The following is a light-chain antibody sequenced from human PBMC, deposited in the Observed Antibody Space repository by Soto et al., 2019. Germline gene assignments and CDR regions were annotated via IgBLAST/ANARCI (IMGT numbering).Light chain of an antibody. J-gene: IGKJ1*01. V-gene: IGKV3-20*01. Sequence: EIVLTQSPGTLSLSPGESATLSCRASQSVSYSLAWYHQRPGQPPRLLIYDASNRATGIPDRFAGSGSGTDFTLTISRLEPEDFAVYYYQQYDYSERTFGQGTKVDIK. CDR2: DAS. CDR3: QQYDYSERT. CDR1: QSVSYS.